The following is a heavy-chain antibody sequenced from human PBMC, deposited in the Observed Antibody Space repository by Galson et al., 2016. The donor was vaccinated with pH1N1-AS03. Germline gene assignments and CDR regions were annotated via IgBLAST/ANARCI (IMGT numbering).Heavy chain of an antibody. CDR3: ARSHPAFDSSGYYYDY. CDR1: GYTFTGYY. Sequence: SVKVSCKASGYTFTGYYMHWVRQAPGQGLEWMGWINPNSGGTNYAKKFQGRVTMTRDTSISTAYMELSRLRSGDTAVYYCARSHPAFDSSGYYYDYWGQGTLVTVSS. V-gene: IGHV1-2*02. J-gene: IGHJ4*02. D-gene: IGHD3-22*01. CDR2: INPNSGGT.